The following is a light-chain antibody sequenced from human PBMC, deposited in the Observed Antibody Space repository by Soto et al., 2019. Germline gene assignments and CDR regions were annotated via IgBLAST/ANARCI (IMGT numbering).Light chain of an antibody. Sequence: QSALTQPASVSGSPGQSITISCTGSSSDVGGYNYVSWYQQHPGKAPKLIISEVSNRPSGVSTRFAGSKSGNTASLTIAGLQAEDEDDYYCTSYTSTISHVLFGGGTKLTVL. CDR3: TSYTSTISHVL. J-gene: IGLJ2*01. CDR1: SSDVGGYNY. CDR2: EVS. V-gene: IGLV2-14*01.